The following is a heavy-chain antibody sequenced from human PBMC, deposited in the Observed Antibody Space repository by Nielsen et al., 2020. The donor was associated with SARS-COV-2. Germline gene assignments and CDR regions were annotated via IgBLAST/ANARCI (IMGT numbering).Heavy chain of an antibody. D-gene: IGHD2-21*01. J-gene: IGHJ6*02. Sequence: GGSLRLSCAASGFTVSSNYMSWVRQAPGKGLEWVSVIYSGGSTFYADSVKGRFTVSRDNSKNTLYLQMNILRAEDTAVYYCAKRSLFSSNYYYGLDVWGQGTTVIVPS. CDR2: IYSGGST. CDR1: GFTVSSNY. V-gene: IGHV3-53*01. CDR3: AKRSLFSSNYYYGLDV.